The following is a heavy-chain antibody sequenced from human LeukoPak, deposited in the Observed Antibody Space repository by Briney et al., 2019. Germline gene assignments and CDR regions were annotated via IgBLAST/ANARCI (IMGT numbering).Heavy chain of an antibody. V-gene: IGHV4-59*01. CDR1: GGSISNYY. Sequence: PSETLSLTCTVSGGSISNYYWNWIRQPPGKGLEWMGYIYYSGSTAYNPSLKSRLTISLDTSKNQFSLKLNSVTAADTAVYYCARGRSGHGGLDYWGQGTLVTVSS. D-gene: IGHD3-10*01. J-gene: IGHJ4*02. CDR2: IYYSGST. CDR3: ARGRSGHGGLDY.